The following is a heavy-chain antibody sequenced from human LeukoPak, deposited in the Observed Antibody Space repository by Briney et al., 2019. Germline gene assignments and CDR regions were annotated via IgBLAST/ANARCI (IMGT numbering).Heavy chain of an antibody. Sequence: GGSLRLSCVVSGLTLSSYSMNWVRQAQGRGMEWVTFISSDSNDTHYAGSVKGRFTVSRDKAKHSLYLRTDSLRVEVTGINDCATKNPGDNWGHGTLVTVSA. CDR3: ATKNPGDN. J-gene: IGHJ4*01. D-gene: IGHD2/OR15-2a*01. CDR1: GLTLSSYS. V-gene: IGHV3-21*01. CDR2: ISSDSNDT.